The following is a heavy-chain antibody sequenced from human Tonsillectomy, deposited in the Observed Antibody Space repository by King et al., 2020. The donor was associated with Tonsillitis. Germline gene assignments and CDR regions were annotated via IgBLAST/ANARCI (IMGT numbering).Heavy chain of an antibody. CDR1: GFSLSSSRIY. CDR2: IHWDDEK. CDR3: ARMTAVSGTPYYYYYMDV. V-gene: IGHV2-70*11. D-gene: IGHD6-19*01. J-gene: IGHJ6*03. Sequence: VTLKESGPALVKSKQTLTLTCTFSGFSLSSSRIYVSWIFQPPGKALECLARIHWDDEKYYSTSLNTRLTISKDTAKNQVVLTLTNMDPMDTATYYCARMTAVSGTPYYYYYMDVWGKGTTVTVSS.